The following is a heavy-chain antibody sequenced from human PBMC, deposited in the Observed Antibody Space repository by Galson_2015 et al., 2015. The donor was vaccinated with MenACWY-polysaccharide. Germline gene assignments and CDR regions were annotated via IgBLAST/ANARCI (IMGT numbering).Heavy chain of an antibody. CDR2: INSDGKST. J-gene: IGHJ4*01. CDR1: GFTFSSYW. D-gene: IGHD6-19*01. CDR3: ARVREEWLVWCPFVY. Sequence: SLRLSCAASGFTFSSYWMHWVRHAPGKGLVWVSRINSDGKSTSYADSVKGRFTIYRDNAKNTLYLQMNSLRGEDTAVYYCARVREEWLVWCPFVYWVHGTLVPVSS. V-gene: IGHV3-74*01.